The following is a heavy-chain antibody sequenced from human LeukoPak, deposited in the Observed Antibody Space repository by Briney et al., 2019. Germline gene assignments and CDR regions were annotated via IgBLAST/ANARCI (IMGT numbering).Heavy chain of an antibody. CDR3: AKGDSVKGSSWYVGAFDI. CDR2: VNPDGTFT. D-gene: IGHD6-13*01. CDR1: GFTFSSYW. V-gene: IGHV3-74*01. Sequence: GGSLRLSCAASGFTFSSYWMHWVRQAPGKGLEWVSRVNPDGTFTNYADSVKGRFTISRDNAKDTVYLQMNSLRAEDTAVYYCAKGDSVKGSSWYVGAFDIWGQGTMVTVSS. J-gene: IGHJ3*02.